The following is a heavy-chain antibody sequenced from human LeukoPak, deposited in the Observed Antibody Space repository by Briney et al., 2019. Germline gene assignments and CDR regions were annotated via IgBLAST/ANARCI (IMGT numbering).Heavy chain of an antibody. D-gene: IGHD3-22*01. CDR3: AKNDPDSSED. V-gene: IGHV3-30-3*02. CDR2: ISGDGSNE. Sequence: PGKSLRLSCAASGFIFGNYPMHWVRQAPGKGLEWVAVISGDGSNEHYADSAKGRFTVSRNNAKSTAYLLMNSLRSEDTAVYYCAKNDPDSSEDWGQGTLVTVSS. J-gene: IGHJ4*02. CDR1: GFIFGNYP.